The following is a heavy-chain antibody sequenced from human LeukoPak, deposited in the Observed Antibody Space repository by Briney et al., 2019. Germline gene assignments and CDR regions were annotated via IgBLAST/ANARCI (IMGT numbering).Heavy chain of an antibody. Sequence: ASVKVSCKASGYTFSSYDIHWVRQATGQGLEWMGWMNPNSDNTGYAQKFQGRVTMTRNTSISTAYMELSSLRSEDTAVYYCARGLQLLGIWFDPWGQGTLVTVSS. CDR3: ARGLQLLGIWFDP. CDR2: MNPNSDNT. J-gene: IGHJ5*02. CDR1: GYTFSSYD. V-gene: IGHV1-8*01. D-gene: IGHD2-2*01.